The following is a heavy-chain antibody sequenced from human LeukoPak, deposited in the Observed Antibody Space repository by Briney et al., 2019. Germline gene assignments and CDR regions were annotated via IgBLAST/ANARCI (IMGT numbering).Heavy chain of an antibody. J-gene: IGHJ4*02. Sequence: SETLSLTCAVYGGSFSGYYWSWIRQPPGKGLEWIGEINHRGSTNYNPSLKSRVTISADTSKNQFSLKLSSVTAADTAVYYCARGWNRSGWYVYWGQGTLVTVSS. V-gene: IGHV4-34*01. CDR1: GGSFSGYY. CDR2: INHRGST. CDR3: ARGWNRSGWYVY. D-gene: IGHD6-19*01.